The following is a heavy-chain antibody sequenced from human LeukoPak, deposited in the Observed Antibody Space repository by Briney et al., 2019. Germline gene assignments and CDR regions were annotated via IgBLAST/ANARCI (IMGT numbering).Heavy chain of an antibody. D-gene: IGHD3-22*01. J-gene: IGHJ4*02. V-gene: IGHV3-74*01. CDR3: ARLGRGSGYSDLFDY. Sequence: PGGSLRLSCAASGFTFSSYWMHWVRQAPGKGLVWVSRINSDGSSTSYADSVKGRFTISRDNARNTLYLQMNSLRAEDTAVYYCARLGRGSGYSDLFDYWGQGTLVTVSS. CDR1: GFTFSSYW. CDR2: INSDGSST.